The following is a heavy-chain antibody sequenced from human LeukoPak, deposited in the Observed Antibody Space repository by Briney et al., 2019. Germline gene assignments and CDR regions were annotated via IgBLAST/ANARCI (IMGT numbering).Heavy chain of an antibody. CDR3: AKDQATDYYDSSGYSYSDY. CDR1: GFTFSSYA. J-gene: IGHJ4*02. D-gene: IGHD3-22*01. V-gene: IGHV3-23*01. CDR2: ISGSGGST. Sequence: GGSLRLSCAASGFTFSSYAMSWVRQAPGKGLEWVSAISGSGGSTYYADSVKGRFTISRDNSKNTLYLQMNSLRAEDTAVYYCAKDQATDYYDSSGYSYSDYWGQGTLVTVSS.